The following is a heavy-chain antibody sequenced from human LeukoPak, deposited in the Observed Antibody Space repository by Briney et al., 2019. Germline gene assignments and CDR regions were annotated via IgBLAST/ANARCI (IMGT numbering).Heavy chain of an antibody. CDR1: GVSISSYY. CDR3: ARHDEGSGWYRSYIDL. D-gene: IGHD6-19*01. J-gene: IGHJ2*01. V-gene: IGHV4-4*09. CDR2: ISTSGST. Sequence: SETLSLTCTVSGVSISSYYCSWIRQPPGKGLEWIGYISTSGSTDYSPSLKNRVTISVDRSKNQCSLNLSSVTAADTAVYHCARHDEGSGWYRSYIDLWGRGTLVIVSS.